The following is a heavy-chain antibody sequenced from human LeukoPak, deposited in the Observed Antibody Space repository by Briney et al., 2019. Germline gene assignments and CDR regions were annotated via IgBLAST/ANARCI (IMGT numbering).Heavy chain of an antibody. V-gene: IGHV3-30*18. CDR1: GFTFSTFG. D-gene: IGHD3-9*01. CDR3: AKADTFENYFDS. J-gene: IGHJ4*02. CDR2: VSPDGSHV. Sequence: PGGSLRLSCAASGFTFSTFGMNWVRQAAGKGLEWVALVSPDGSHVNYADSVKGRFTISKDNSKNMMNLQMNSPTSDDTAVYFCAKADTFENYFDSWGQGTLVTVSS.